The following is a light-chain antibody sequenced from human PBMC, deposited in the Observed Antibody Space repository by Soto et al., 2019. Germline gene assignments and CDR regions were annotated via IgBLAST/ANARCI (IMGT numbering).Light chain of an antibody. J-gene: IGLJ2*01. CDR1: SSDIGGYNY. CDR3: SSYTGSGTLV. V-gene: IGLV2-14*01. Sequence: QSALTQPASVSGSPGQSITISCTGTSSDIGGYNYVSWCQQHPGKAPKLMIFDVTNRPSGFSNRFSGSKSGNTASLTISGLQAEDEADYYCSSYTGSGTLVFGGGTKLTVL. CDR2: DVT.